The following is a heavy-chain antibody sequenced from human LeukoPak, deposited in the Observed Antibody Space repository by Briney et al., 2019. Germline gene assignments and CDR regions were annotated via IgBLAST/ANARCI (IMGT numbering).Heavy chain of an antibody. J-gene: IGHJ6*03. CDR2: IIPIFGTA. D-gene: IGHD3-10*01. CDR1: GGTFSSYA. Sequence: ASVKLSCKASGGTFSSYAISWVRQAPGQGLEWMGGIIPIFGTANYAQKFQGRVTITADESTSTAYMELSSLRSEDTAVYYCARRLTGEGYYYYYMDVWGKGTTVTVSS. V-gene: IGHV1-69*13. CDR3: ARRLTGEGYYYYYMDV.